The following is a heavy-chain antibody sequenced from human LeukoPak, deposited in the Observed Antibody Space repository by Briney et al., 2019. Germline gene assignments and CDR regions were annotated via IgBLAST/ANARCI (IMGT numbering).Heavy chain of an antibody. CDR3: ARGVDYGDYFKALDY. CDR2: ISYDVSNK. D-gene: IGHD4-17*01. V-gene: IGHV3-30-3*01. Sequence: PGGSLRLSCAASGFTFSSYAMHWVRQAPGKGLEGVAVISYDVSNKYYADSVKGRFTISRDNSKNTLYLQMNSLRAEDTAVYYCARGVDYGDYFKALDYWGQGTLVTVSS. CDR1: GFTFSSYA. J-gene: IGHJ4*02.